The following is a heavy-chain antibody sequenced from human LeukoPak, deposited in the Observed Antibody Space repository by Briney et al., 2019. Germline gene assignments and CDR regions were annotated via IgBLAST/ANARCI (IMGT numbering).Heavy chain of an antibody. J-gene: IGHJ4*02. V-gene: IGHV3-30*02. Sequence: GGSLRLSCAASGFTFSSYGMHWVRQAPGKGLEWVAFIHFDGSTKYSGDSVQGRFTICRDNSRNILYQQMNNLRPEDTAFYYCAKDQCTRTSCDGYPGYWGQGTLVSV. CDR3: AKDQCTRTSCDGYPGY. CDR2: IHFDGSTK. D-gene: IGHD2-2*01. CDR1: GFTFSSYG.